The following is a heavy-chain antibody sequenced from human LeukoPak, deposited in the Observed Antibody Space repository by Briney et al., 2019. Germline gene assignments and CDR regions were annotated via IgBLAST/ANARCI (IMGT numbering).Heavy chain of an antibody. V-gene: IGHV3-30*02. Sequence: GGSLRLSCAASGNTFSSYGMHWVRQAPGKGLEWVAFIRFDGGNKYYADSVKGRFSVSRDNSRNTLYLQMNSLRPEDTAVYYCAKDAPCTNGVCALSGWGQGTLVTVPS. J-gene: IGHJ4*02. CDR1: GNTFSSYG. CDR3: AKDAPCTNGVCALSG. D-gene: IGHD2-8*01. CDR2: IRFDGGNK.